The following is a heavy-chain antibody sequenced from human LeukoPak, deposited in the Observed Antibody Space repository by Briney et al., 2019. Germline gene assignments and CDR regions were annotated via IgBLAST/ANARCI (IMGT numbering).Heavy chain of an antibody. V-gene: IGHV3-23*01. D-gene: IGHD3-16*01. CDR2: ISSSGDET. CDR1: GFSFTNSG. Sequence: GGSLRLSCAASGFSFTNSGMSWVRQAPGKGLEWVSGISSSGDETHYADSVRDRFTISRDNSQDTLYLEVKSLRVEDTAVYFCANPLYAVRGKNFFDYWGQGTLVIVSS. CDR3: ANPLYAVRGKNFFDY. J-gene: IGHJ4*02.